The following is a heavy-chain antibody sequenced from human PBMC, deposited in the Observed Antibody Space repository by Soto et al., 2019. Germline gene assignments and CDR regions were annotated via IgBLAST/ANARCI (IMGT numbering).Heavy chain of an antibody. V-gene: IGHV1-46*01. Sequence: GASVKVSCTASVYTFTSYYMNCVRQAPGQGLEWMGIINPSGGSTSYAQKFQGRVSMDRDTSTSTVYMELSSLRSEDTAVYYCARMCVDTAMVFDYWGQGTLVTVSS. D-gene: IGHD5-18*01. J-gene: IGHJ4*02. CDR3: ARMCVDTAMVFDY. CDR1: VYTFTSYY. CDR2: INPSGGST.